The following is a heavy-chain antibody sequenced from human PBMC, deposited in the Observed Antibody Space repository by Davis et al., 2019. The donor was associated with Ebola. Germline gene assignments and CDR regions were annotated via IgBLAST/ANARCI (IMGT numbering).Heavy chain of an antibody. V-gene: IGHV4-59*11. D-gene: IGHD2-8*01. CDR3: AREKRGYCTNGICYTTNAFDI. CDR2: IYYSGNT. J-gene: IGHJ3*02. CDR1: GDSLSSHY. Sequence: PSETLSLTCTVSGDSLSSHYWHWIRQPPGKGLEWIGYIYYSGNTNYNPSLKSRVTISVDTSKSQFSLKLNSVTAADTAVYYCAREKRGYCTNGICYTTNAFDIWGQGTMVTVSS.